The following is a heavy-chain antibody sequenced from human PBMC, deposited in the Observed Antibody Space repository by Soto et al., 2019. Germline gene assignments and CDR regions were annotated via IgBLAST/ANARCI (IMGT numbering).Heavy chain of an antibody. V-gene: IGHV1-18*01. D-gene: IGHD6-19*01. CDR2: SSGYNGNT. Sequence: QVQLVQSGAEVKKPGASVTVSCKTSGYTFSNYGINWVRQAPGQGLEWMGWSSGYNGNTNYAQTVQGRVTRTTDTATGTVYMELRSLKSDATAIYYCSRFIMVGGWFDPNYYHGMDVWGQGTTVTVSS. CDR1: GYTFSNYG. CDR3: SRFIMVGGWFDPNYYHGMDV. J-gene: IGHJ6*02.